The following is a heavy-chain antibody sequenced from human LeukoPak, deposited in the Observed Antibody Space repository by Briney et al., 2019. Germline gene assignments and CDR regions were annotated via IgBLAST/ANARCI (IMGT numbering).Heavy chain of an antibody. J-gene: IGHJ4*02. CDR1: GFSFSTSC. V-gene: IGHV3-7*01. CDR3: ARISSSSGWYFDY. D-gene: IGHD6-19*01. CDR2: IKKDGSEK. Sequence: GGSPRLSCAASGFSFSTSCLTWVRQAPGKGLEWVANIKKDGSEKYYVDSVKGRFTISRDNAKNSVYLQMNSLRAEDTAVYYCARISSSSGWYFDYWGQGGLVTVSS.